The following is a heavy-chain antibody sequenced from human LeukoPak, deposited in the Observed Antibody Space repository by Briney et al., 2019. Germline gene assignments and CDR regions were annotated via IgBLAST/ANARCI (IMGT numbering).Heavy chain of an antibody. J-gene: IGHJ5*02. V-gene: IGHV4-30-4*01. CDR1: GGSISSGDYY. Sequence: SQTLSLTRTVSGGSISSGDYYWSWIRQPPGKGLEWIGYIYYSGSTYYNPSLKSRVTISVDTSKNQFSLKLSSVTAADTAVYYCASSIAVAGTHSDNWFDPWGQGTLVTVSS. CDR2: IYYSGST. D-gene: IGHD6-19*01. CDR3: ASSIAVAGTHSDNWFDP.